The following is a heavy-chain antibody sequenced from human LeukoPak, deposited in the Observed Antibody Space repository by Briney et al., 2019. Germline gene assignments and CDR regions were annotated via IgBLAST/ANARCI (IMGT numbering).Heavy chain of an antibody. CDR1: GVTVGNNY. CDR2: IYSGGDT. CDR3: AKAGIVGTNYYYMDV. Sequence: PGGSLRLSCAASGVTVGNNYMIWVRQAPGKGLEWVSRIYSGGDTSYADSVKGRFTISRDGSKNTLFLQMNSLRAEDTAVYYCAKAGIVGTNYYYMDVWGKGTTVTVSS. V-gene: IGHV3-66*01. D-gene: IGHD1-26*01. J-gene: IGHJ6*03.